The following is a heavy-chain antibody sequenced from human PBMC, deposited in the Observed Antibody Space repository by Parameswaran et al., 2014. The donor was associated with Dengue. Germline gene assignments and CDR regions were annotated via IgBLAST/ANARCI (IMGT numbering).Heavy chain of an antibody. D-gene: IGHD6-13*01. CDR3: ARDMSPYSSSWDHYYYGMDV. J-gene: IGHJ6*02. V-gene: IGHV1-3*01. CDR2: INAGNGNT. Sequence: WVRQAPGQRLEWMGWINAGNGNTKYSQKFQGRVTITRDTSASTAYMELSSLRSEDTAVYYCARDMSPYSSSWDHYYYGMDVWGQGTTVTVSS.